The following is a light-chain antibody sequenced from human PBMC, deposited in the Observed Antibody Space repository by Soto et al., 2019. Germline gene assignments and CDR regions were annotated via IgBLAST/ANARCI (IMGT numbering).Light chain of an antibody. CDR2: EVS. V-gene: IGLV2-14*01. J-gene: IGLJ2*01. CDR1: TSDFGGYNY. Sequence: QSVLTQPASVSGSPGQSITISCTAITSDFGGYNYVSWYQHLPGKAPKLVIFEVSNRPSGVPTRFSGSKSGNTASLTISGLQAEDEADYYCSSYTTSRTLIIFGGGTKLTVL. CDR3: SSYTTSRTLII.